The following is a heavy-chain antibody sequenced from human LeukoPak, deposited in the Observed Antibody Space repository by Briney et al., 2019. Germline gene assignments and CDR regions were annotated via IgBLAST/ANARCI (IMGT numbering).Heavy chain of an antibody. V-gene: IGHV3-30*18. CDR2: ISYDGSNK. CDR1: GFTFSGYG. Sequence: GGSLRLSCAASGFTFSGYGMHWVRQAPGKGLEWVAVISYDGSNKYYADSVKGRFTISRDNSKNTLYLQMNSLRAEDTAVYYCAKVVSYYYDSSGYYLDYWGQGTLVTVSS. CDR3: AKVVSYYYDSSGYYLDY. J-gene: IGHJ4*02. D-gene: IGHD3-22*01.